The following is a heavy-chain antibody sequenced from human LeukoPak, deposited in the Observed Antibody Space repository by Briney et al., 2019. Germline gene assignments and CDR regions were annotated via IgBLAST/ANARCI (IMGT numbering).Heavy chain of an antibody. CDR1: GFTFSSYA. V-gene: IGHV3-30-3*01. J-gene: IGHJ6*02. Sequence: PGRSLRLSCAASGFTFSSYAMHWVRQAPGKGLEWVAVISYDGSNKYYADSVKGRFTISRDNSKNTLYLQMNSLRAEDTAVYYCARDSGYDVYYYYGMDVWGQGTTVTVSS. CDR3: ARDSGYDVYYYYGMDV. CDR2: ISYDGSNK. D-gene: IGHD5-12*01.